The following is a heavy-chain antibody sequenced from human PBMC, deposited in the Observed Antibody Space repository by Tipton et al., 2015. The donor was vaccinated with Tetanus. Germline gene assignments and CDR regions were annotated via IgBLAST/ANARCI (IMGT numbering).Heavy chain of an antibody. Sequence: GLVKPSETLSLLCTVSGGSIRTHYWSWIRQPAGKGLEWVSSISSSSSYIYYADSVKGRFTISRDNAKNSLYLQMNSLRAEDTAVYYCARDLRNYYDSSGYSDYWGQGTLVTVSS. D-gene: IGHD3-22*01. CDR1: GGSIRTHY. CDR3: ARDLRNYYDSSGYSDY. V-gene: IGHV3-21*01. CDR2: ISSSSSYI. J-gene: IGHJ4*02.